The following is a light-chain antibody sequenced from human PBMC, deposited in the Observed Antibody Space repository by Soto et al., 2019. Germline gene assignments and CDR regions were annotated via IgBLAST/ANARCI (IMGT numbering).Light chain of an antibody. CDR1: QSVSSSY. Sequence: EIVLTQSPGTLSLSPGERATLSCRASQSVSSSYLAWYQQKPGQALRLLIYGASSRATGIPDRFSGSGSGTHFTLTITRLEPEHFAVYYCQQYVSAPTFGQGTKLEIK. CDR2: GAS. CDR3: QQYVSAPT. J-gene: IGKJ2*01. V-gene: IGKV3-20*01.